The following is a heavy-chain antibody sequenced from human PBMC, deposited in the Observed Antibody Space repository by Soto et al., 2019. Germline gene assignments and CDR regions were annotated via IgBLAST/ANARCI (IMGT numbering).Heavy chain of an antibody. J-gene: IGHJ6*02. CDR1: GYTFSSYY. CDR3: ARGGPRQLVIYGVDV. Sequence: QVQLVQSGTEVKKPGASVKVSCKASGYTFSSYYMHWVRQAPGQGLEWMGIINPSGGITNYAQKFQGRVTMTRDTSTRTVYMELSSLRSEGTAVYYCARGGPRQLVIYGVDVWGQGTTVTVSS. CDR2: INPSGGIT. V-gene: IGHV1-46*01. D-gene: IGHD6-6*01.